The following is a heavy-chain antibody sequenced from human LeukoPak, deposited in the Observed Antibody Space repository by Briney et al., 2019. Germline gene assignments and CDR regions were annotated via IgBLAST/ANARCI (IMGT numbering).Heavy chain of an antibody. J-gene: IGHJ4*02. CDR3: AKRGVVIRVILVGFHKEAYYFDS. V-gene: IGHV3-23*01. CDR1: GITLANYG. D-gene: IGHD3-22*01. Sequence: PGGSLRLSCVVSGITLANYGMSWVRQAPGKGLEWVAGVSGSGGSTNYADSVKGRFTISRDNPKNTLYLQMNSLRAEDTAVYFCAKRGVVIRVILVGFHKEAYYFDSWGQGALVTLSS. CDR2: VSGSGGST.